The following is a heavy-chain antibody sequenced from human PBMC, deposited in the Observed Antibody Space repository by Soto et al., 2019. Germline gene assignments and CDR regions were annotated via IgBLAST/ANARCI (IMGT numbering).Heavy chain of an antibody. CDR1: GYTLTELS. J-gene: IGHJ6*02. V-gene: IGHV1-24*01. CDR2: FDPEDGET. D-gene: IGHD3-3*01. CDR3: ATRGYDFWNDSSRYYYGMDV. Sequence: ASVMVSCKVSGYTLTELSMHWVRQAPGKGLEWMGGFDPEDGETIYAQKFQGRVTMTEDTSTDTAYMELSSLRSEDTAVYYCATRGYDFWNDSSRYYYGMDVRGQGTTVTVSS.